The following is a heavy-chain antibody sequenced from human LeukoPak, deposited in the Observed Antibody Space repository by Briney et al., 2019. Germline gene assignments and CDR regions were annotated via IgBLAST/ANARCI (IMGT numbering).Heavy chain of an antibody. CDR2: FNHSGST. D-gene: IGHD2-15*01. Sequence: SETLSLTCAVYGGSFSGYYWSWIRQPPGKGLEWIGEFNHSGSTNYNPSLKSRVTISVDTSKNQFSLKLSSVTAADTAVYYCARGYACSVGSCYSYYYYMDVWGKGTTVTVSS. J-gene: IGHJ6*03. CDR1: GGSFSGYY. CDR3: ARGYACSVGSCYSYYYYMDV. V-gene: IGHV4-34*01.